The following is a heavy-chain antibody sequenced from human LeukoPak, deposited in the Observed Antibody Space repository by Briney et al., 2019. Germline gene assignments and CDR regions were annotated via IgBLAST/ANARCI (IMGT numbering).Heavy chain of an antibody. V-gene: IGHV1-69*05. D-gene: IGHD5-24*01. Sequence: SVKVSCKASGGTFSSYAISWVRQAPGQGLEWMGRIIPIFGTANYAQKFQGRVTITTDESTSTAYMELSSLRSEDTAVYYCVSPRWLHRRAFDIWGQGTMVTVSS. CDR2: IIPIFGTA. CDR1: GGTFSSYA. J-gene: IGHJ3*02. CDR3: VSPRWLHRRAFDI.